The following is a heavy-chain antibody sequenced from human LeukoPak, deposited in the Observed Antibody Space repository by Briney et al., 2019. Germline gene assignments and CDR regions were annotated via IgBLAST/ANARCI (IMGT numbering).Heavy chain of an antibody. CDR1: GSSFTSYW. J-gene: IGHJ4*02. D-gene: IGHD3-16*02. CDR3: TSPAYDYVWGSYRSSFDY. CDR2: IYPGDSDT. V-gene: IGHV5-51*01. Sequence: GLALKISSKGSGSSFTSYWIGWGRQMPGKGLGWMGIIYPGDSDTRYSPSFQVQVTISADKSIRPPYLQWSTLKPSDTAMYYCTSPAYDYVWGSYRSSFDYWGQGTLVTVSS.